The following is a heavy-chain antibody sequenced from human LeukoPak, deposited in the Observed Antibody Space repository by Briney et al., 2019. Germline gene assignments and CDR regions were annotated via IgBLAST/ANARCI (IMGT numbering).Heavy chain of an antibody. CDR2: IYYSGST. Sequence: SESLSLTCTVSGGSISSGGYYWSWIRQPPGKGLEWIGYIYYSGSTYYNPSLKSRVTISVDTSKNQFSLKLSSVTAADTAVYYCARDHYYDSSGYYSDDAFDIWGQGTMVTVSS. CDR3: ARDHYYDSSGYYSDDAFDI. V-gene: IGHV4-61*08. CDR1: GGSISSGGYY. D-gene: IGHD3-22*01. J-gene: IGHJ3*02.